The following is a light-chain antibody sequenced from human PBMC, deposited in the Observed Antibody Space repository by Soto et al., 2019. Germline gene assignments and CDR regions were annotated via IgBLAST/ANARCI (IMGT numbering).Light chain of an antibody. CDR1: SSDVGAYNY. V-gene: IGLV2-14*01. Sequence: QSVLTQPASVSGSPGQSIAISCTRTSSDVGAYNYVSWYQQHPGKVPKLVIYDVTNRPSGVSDRFSGSKSGNTASLTISGLQAEDEADYYCSSYTSNTTPYVFGTGTKLTVL. CDR2: DVT. J-gene: IGLJ1*01. CDR3: SSYTSNTTPYV.